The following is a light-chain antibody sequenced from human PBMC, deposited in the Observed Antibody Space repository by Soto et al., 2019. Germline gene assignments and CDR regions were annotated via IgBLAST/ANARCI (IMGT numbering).Light chain of an antibody. V-gene: IGKV3-11*01. CDR3: QQRSNWPPLT. CDR1: QSVSSD. Sequence: EIVLTQSPATLSLSPGERATFSCRASQSVSSDLVWYQHKPGQAPRLLIYDASNRATGIPARFSGSGSVTDFTLTISSLEPEDFAVYYCQQRSNWPPLTFGGGTKVEIK. CDR2: DAS. J-gene: IGKJ4*01.